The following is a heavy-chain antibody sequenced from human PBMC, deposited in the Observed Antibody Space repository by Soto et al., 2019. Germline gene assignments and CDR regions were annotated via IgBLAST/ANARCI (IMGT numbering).Heavy chain of an antibody. D-gene: IGHD4-17*01. V-gene: IGHV3-23*01. CDR1: GFTFSDYV. J-gene: IGHJ6*03. CDR3: AKVDFGDYLYYMDV. CDR2: ISGRGGST. Sequence: GGSLRLSCVASGFTFSDYVMTWVRQPPGKGLEWVSSISGRGGSTYYTDSVKGRFTNSRDNSKNTLYLQMNSLRAEDTAVYYCAKVDFGDYLYYMDVWGKGTTVTVSS.